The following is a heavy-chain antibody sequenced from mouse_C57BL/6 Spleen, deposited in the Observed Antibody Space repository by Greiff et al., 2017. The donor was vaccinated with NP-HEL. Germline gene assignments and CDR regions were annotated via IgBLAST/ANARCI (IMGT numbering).Heavy chain of an antibody. Sequence: QVQLKESGAELVRPGASVRLSCKASGYTFTDYYINWVKQRPGQGLEWIARIYPGSGNTYYNEKFKGKATLTAEKSSSTAYMQLSSLTSEDSAVYFCAREGLYYYGSNAMDYWGQGTSVTVSS. CDR3: AREGLYYYGSNAMDY. V-gene: IGHV1-76*01. CDR2: IYPGSGNT. J-gene: IGHJ4*01. CDR1: GYTFTDYY. D-gene: IGHD1-1*01.